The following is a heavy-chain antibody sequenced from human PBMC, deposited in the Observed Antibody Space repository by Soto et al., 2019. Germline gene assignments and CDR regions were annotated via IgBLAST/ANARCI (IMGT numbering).Heavy chain of an antibody. CDR1: GFTFSSYG. D-gene: IGHD6-19*01. Sequence: GGSLRLSCASSGFTFSSYGMHWVRQAPGKGLEWVAVILYDGSKKYYADSVKGRFTISRDNSKNTLYLQMSSLRAEDTALYYCVKDGSSGWPYFDDMDVWGQGTTVTVSS. CDR2: ILYDGSKK. J-gene: IGHJ6*02. CDR3: VKDGSSGWPYFDDMDV. V-gene: IGHV3-30*18.